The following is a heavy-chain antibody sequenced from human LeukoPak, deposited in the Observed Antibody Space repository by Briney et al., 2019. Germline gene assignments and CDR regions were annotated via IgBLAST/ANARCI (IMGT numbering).Heavy chain of an antibody. CDR2: MNPNTGNA. J-gene: IGHJ3*02. V-gene: IGHV1-8*01. CDR3: ARCTGGDCGGAFDM. D-gene: IGHD2-21*02. Sequence: ASVKVSCKTSGNTFTSYDINWLRQATGQGLEWMGWMNPNTGNAESAQKFQGRVTMTSNISISTAYMELSSLRSEDTALYYCARCTGGDCGGAFDMWGQGTMVTVSS. CDR1: GNTFTSYD.